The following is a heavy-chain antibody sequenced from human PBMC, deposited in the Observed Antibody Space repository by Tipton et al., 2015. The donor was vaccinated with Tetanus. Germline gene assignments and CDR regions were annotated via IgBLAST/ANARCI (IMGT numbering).Heavy chain of an antibody. CDR3: AKEQSDADYYYYGMDV. D-gene: IGHD4-11*01. CDR1: GYSFISHD. V-gene: IGHV1-8*01. J-gene: IGHJ6*02. CDR2: MNPKGGTI. Sequence: GAEVKQPGASVKVSCKASGYSFISHDIFWVRQATGQGLEWLGWMNPKGGTIGSAQKFQGRFTMTRDTSINTAYMELNSLRAEDTAVYYCAKEQSDADYYYYGMDVWGQGTTVTVSS.